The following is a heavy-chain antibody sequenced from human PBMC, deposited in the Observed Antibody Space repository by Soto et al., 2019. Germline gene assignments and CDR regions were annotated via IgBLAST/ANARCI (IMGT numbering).Heavy chain of an antibody. CDR1: GFTFSSYS. CDR2: ISSGRSYI. J-gene: IGHJ6*02. V-gene: IGHV3-21*01. CDR3: ARDHYDSSGFYSIFVYYYGRDV. Sequence: EVQLVESGGGLVKAGGSLRLSCSASGFTFSSYSMNWVRQAPGKGLEWVSSISSGRSYIYYADSVKGRFTISRDNAKNSLYLQMNSLRAEDTAVYYCARDHYDSSGFYSIFVYYYGRDVWGPGTTVTVS. D-gene: IGHD3-22*01.